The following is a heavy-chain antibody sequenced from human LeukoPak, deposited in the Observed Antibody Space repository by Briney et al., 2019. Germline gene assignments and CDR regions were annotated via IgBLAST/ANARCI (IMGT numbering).Heavy chain of an antibody. J-gene: IGHJ3*01. CDR3: ARLLDNDSSGDPDTFDV. CDR2: RNYNGRT. CDR1: GDSISSFY. Sequence: KASETLSLTCTVSGDSISSFYWSWIRQPPGQGLEWFSYRNYNGRTYYEPSLQSRVTISVDTSNNYFSLRLTSVTAADTAVYYCARLLDNDSSGDPDTFDVWGQGTMVTVSS. V-gene: IGHV4-59*13. D-gene: IGHD3-22*01.